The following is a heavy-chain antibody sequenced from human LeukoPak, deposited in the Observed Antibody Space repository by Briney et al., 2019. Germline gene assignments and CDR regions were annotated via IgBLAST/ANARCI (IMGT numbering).Heavy chain of an antibody. CDR2: IYYTGST. D-gene: IGHD6-19*01. J-gene: IGHJ4*02. CDR1: VGSISSSY. V-gene: IGHV4-59*08. CDR3: ARLRGYSSGWYPSYYFDY. Sequence: SETLSLTCTVSVGSISSSYWSWIRQPPKKGLEWIGYIYYTGSTNYNPSLKSRVTISVDTSKNQFSLKLSSVTAADTAVYYCARLRGYSSGWYPSYYFDYWGQGTLVTVSS.